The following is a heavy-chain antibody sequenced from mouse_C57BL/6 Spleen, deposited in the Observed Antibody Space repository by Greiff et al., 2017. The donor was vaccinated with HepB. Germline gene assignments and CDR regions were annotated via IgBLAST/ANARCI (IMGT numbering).Heavy chain of an antibody. J-gene: IGHJ2*01. V-gene: IGHV6-3*01. CDR1: GFTFSNYW. CDR2: IRLKSDNYAT. Sequence: EVQGVESGGGLVQPGGSMKLSCVASGFTFSNYWMNWVRQSPEKGLEWVAQIRLKSDNYATHYAESVKGRFTISRDDSKRSVYLQMNNLRAEDTGIYYCTCGYYAHYWGQGTTLTVSS. D-gene: IGHD2-3*01. CDR3: TCGYYAHY.